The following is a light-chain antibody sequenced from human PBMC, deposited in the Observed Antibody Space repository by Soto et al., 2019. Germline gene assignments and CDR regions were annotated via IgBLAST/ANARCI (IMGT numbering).Light chain of an antibody. V-gene: IGKV3-20*01. CDR2: GAS. CDR1: QSLRSTS. J-gene: IGKJ5*01. Sequence: DIVLTQSPGNLSLSPGERATLSCRASQSLRSTSLAWYQQKPGQAPRLLMYGASNRATGIPDKFSGGGSGTDFTLTISRREPEDFAVYYCQHYDGSPPITFGQGTRLEIK. CDR3: QHYDGSPPIT.